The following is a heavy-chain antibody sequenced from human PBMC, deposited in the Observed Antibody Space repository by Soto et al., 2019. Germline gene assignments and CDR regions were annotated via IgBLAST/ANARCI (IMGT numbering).Heavy chain of an antibody. CDR2: ISSNGGST. V-gene: IGHV3-64*01. CDR3: ARGPGYYFDY. J-gene: IGHJ4*02. CDR1: GFTFSSYA. Sequence: GGSLGLSFAASGFTFSSYAMHWVRQAPGKGLEYVSAISSNGGSTYYANSVKGRFTISRDNSKNTLYLQMGSLRAEDMAVYYCARGPGYYFDYWGQGT.